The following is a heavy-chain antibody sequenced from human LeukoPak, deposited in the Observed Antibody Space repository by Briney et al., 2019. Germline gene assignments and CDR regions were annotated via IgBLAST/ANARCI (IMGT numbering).Heavy chain of an antibody. CDR2: INPNSGGT. CDR3: ARGAYYYDTEDAFDI. D-gene: IGHD3-22*01. V-gene: IGHV1-2*02. CDR1: GYTFTGYY. Sequence: ASVKVSCEASGYTFTGYYMHWVRQAPGQGLEWMGWINPNSGGTNYAQKFQGRVTMTRDTSISTAYMELSRLRSDDTAVYYCARGAYYYDTEDAFDIWGQGTMVTVSS. J-gene: IGHJ3*02.